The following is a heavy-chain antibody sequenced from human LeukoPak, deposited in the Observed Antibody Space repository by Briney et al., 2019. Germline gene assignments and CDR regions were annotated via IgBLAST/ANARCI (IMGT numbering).Heavy chain of an antibody. V-gene: IGHV3-23*01. J-gene: IGHJ3*02. D-gene: IGHD2-2*01. CDR3: AKDCSSANCYAHRDAFDI. CDR1: GFTLSSYA. Sequence: QPGGSLRLSCVASGFTLSSYAMSWVRQAPGKGLEWVSAISISGINTYYADSVKGRFTISRDNSKNTLYLQMNSLTAEDTAVYYCAKDCSSANCYAHRDAFDIWGQGTVVTVSS. CDR2: ISISGINT.